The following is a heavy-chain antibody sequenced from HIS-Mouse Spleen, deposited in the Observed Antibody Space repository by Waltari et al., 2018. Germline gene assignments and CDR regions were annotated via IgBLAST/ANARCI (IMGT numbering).Heavy chain of an antibody. Sequence: QVQLVESGGGVVQPGRSLRLSCAASGFPFSSYAMHWVRQAPGKGLEWVAVISYDGSNKYYADSVKGRFTISRDNSKNTLYLQMNSLRAEDTAVYYCARVNGIAVAGTDAFDIWGQGTMVTVSS. J-gene: IGHJ3*02. CDR3: ARVNGIAVAGTDAFDI. D-gene: IGHD6-19*01. CDR1: GFPFSSYA. CDR2: ISYDGSNK. V-gene: IGHV3-30-3*01.